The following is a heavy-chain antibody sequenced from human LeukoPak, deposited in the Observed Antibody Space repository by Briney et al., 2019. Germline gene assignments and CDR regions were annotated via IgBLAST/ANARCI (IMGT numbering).Heavy chain of an antibody. CDR1: GFTVSSNF. J-gene: IGHJ3*02. V-gene: IGHV3-53*01. D-gene: IGHD3-22*01. CDR2: ISSDDRT. CDR3: AGDSGTSGYGSVDI. Sequence: GGSLRLSCAASGFTVSSNFMSWVRQAPGKGLEWVAVISSDDRTYYADSVKGRFTISRDNSKNTLYLQMNSLRAEDTAVYYCAGDSGTSGYGSVDIWGQGTMVSVSS.